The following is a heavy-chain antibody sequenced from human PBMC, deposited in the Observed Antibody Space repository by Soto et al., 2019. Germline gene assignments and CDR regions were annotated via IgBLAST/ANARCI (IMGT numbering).Heavy chain of an antibody. J-gene: IGHJ3*02. CDR3: ARSKPAIVAGPGGSFDS. CDR1: GFTLRDYE. V-gene: IGHV3-23*01. CDR2: FSGSFSTP. D-gene: IGHD2-15*01. Sequence: PGGSLRLSCAASGFTLRDYEMVWVRQAPGKGLERVSAFSGSFSTPYLADSVRGRFAISSDRSNNRLYLEMNTLRAEDTSVYLCARSKPAIVAGPGGSFDSWGQGTMVTVS.